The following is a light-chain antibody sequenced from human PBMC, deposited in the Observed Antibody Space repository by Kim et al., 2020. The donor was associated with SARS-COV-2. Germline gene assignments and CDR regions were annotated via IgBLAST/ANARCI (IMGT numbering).Light chain of an antibody. CDR2: DVR. Sequence: QSALTQPASVSGSPGQSITISCTGTSNDVGGYKYVSWYQQHPGKAPKLMIFDVRIRPSGVSNRFSGSESGNTASLTISGLQAEDEADYYCSSYISSSSSVVFGGGTQLTVL. CDR1: SNDVGGYKY. V-gene: IGLV2-14*03. J-gene: IGLJ2*01. CDR3: SSYISSSSSVV.